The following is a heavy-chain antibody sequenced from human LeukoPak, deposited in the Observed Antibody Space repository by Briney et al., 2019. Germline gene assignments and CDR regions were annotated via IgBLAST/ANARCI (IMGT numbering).Heavy chain of an antibody. Sequence: GGSLSLSCAASGFTFSSYAMSGVRQAPGKGLEWVSAISGSGGSTYYADSVKGRFTISRDNAKNSLFLQMNSLRAEDTAVYYCARVLRYCSGGNCYSGGLGYMDVWGKGTTVTISS. J-gene: IGHJ6*03. CDR2: ISGSGGST. CDR1: GFTFSSYA. CDR3: ARVLRYCSGGNCYSGGLGYMDV. D-gene: IGHD2-15*01. V-gene: IGHV3-23*01.